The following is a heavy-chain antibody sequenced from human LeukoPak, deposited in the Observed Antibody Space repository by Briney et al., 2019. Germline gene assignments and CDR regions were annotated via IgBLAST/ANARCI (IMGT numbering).Heavy chain of an antibody. V-gene: IGHV3-7*01. CDR3: ARDMIVGPTTLDY. Sequence: GGSLRLSCAASGFTFSGYWMSWVRQTPEKGLEWVANIKQDGSEKYYVDSVKGRFTISRDNAKNSLFLQMNSLRADDTAVYYCARDMIVGPTTLDYWGQGTLVTVSS. D-gene: IGHD1-26*01. CDR2: IKQDGSEK. CDR1: GFTFSGYW. J-gene: IGHJ4*02.